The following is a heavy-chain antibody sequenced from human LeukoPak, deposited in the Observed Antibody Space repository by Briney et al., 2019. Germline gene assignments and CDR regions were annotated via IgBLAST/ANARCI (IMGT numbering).Heavy chain of an antibody. V-gene: IGHV3-11*04. CDR1: GFTFSDYY. CDR3: ARRPPRPYYGMDV. Sequence: GGSLRLSCAASGFTFSDYYMSWIRQAPGKGLEWVSYISSSSSTIYYADSVKGRFTISRDNAKNSLYLQMNSLRAEDTAVYYCARRPPRPYYGMDVWGQGTTVTVSS. J-gene: IGHJ6*02. CDR2: ISSSSSTI.